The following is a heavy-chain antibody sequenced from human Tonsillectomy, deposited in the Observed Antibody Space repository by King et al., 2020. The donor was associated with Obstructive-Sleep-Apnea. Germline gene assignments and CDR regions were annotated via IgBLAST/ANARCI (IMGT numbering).Heavy chain of an antibody. CDR3: ARENKGEASTPDY. CDR1: GYTFSDYY. D-gene: IGHD3-16*01. V-gene: IGHV1-2*02. CDR2: INPDSGDT. J-gene: IGHJ4*02. Sequence: QLVQSGAEVKKPGASVKVSCEASGYTFSDYYVHWVRQAPGQGLEWMGRINPDSGDTKYAQNFQGRVTMARDTSISTAYMELSSLTSDDTALYYCARENKGEASTPDYWGQGTLVTVSS.